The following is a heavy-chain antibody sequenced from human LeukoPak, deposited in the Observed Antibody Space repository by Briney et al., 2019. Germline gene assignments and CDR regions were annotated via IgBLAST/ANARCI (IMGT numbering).Heavy chain of an antibody. CDR1: GGSISSYY. V-gene: IGHV4-59*01. CDR3: ARATGDYYYYMDV. CDR2: IYYSGST. Sequence: SETLSLTCTVSGGSISSYYWSWIRQPPGKGLEWIGYIYYSGSTNYNPSLKSRVTISVDTSKNQFSLKLSSVTAADTAVYYCARATGDYYYYMDVWGKGTTVTVSS. J-gene: IGHJ6*03. D-gene: IGHD7-27*01.